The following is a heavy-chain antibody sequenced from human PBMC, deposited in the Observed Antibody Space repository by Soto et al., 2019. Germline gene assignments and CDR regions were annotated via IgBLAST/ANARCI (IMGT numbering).Heavy chain of an antibody. D-gene: IGHD6-13*01. CDR3: ARHRYSNTWPYWDFDL. CDR2: LFYSGAT. J-gene: IGHJ2*01. CDR1: SGSVKNSTSY. V-gene: IGHV4-39*01. Sequence: QVQLLQSGPGLVKPSETLSLTCTVSSGSVKNSTSYWGWIRQPPGKGLQWIASLFYSGATYYNPSLKSRLTISVDTSKNHLSLKLTSLTAADTAVYYCARHRYSNTWPYWDFDLWGRGTLVTVSS.